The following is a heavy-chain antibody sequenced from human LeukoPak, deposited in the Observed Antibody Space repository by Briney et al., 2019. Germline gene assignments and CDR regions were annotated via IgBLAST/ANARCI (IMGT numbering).Heavy chain of an antibody. CDR3: ARGGTSYGFIFPFDY. V-gene: IGHV4-59*01. CDR1: GGPISSYY. D-gene: IGHD5-18*01. Sequence: SGTLSLTCTVSGGPISSYYWSWIRQPPGKGLEWIGYIYYSGSTNYNPSLKSRVTISVDTSKNQFSLKLSSVTAADTAVYYCARGGTSYGFIFPFDYWGQGTLVTVSS. J-gene: IGHJ4*02. CDR2: IYYSGST.